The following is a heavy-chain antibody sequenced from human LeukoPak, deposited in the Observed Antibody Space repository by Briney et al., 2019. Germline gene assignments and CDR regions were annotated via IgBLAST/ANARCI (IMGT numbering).Heavy chain of an antibody. CDR3: ARGLGVVVTALPFDY. CDR2: INHSGST. CDR1: GGSFSGYY. V-gene: IGHV4-34*01. D-gene: IGHD2-21*02. Sequence: PSETLSLTCAVYGGSFSGYYWSWIRQPPGKGLEWIGEINHSGSTNYNPSLKSRVTISVDTSKNQFSLKLSSVTAADTAVYYCARGLGVVVTALPFDYWGQGTLVTVSS. J-gene: IGHJ4*02.